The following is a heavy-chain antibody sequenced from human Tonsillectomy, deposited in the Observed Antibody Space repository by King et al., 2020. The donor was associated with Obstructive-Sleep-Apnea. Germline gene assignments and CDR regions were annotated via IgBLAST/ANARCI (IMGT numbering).Heavy chain of an antibody. V-gene: IGHV3-11*01. J-gene: IGHJ6*02. D-gene: IGHD6-13*01. CDR2: ISTTGSAM. Sequence: VQLVESGGGLVKPGGSLRLSCAASGFTFSDYYMNWIRQAPGKGLEWISYISTTGSAMFYADSVKGRFTISRDNAKNSLYLQMNSLRAEDTAVYYCARAAPSSSWYNYYYGMDVWGQGTTVTVSS. CDR3: ARAAPSSSWYNYYYGMDV. CDR1: GFTFSDYY.